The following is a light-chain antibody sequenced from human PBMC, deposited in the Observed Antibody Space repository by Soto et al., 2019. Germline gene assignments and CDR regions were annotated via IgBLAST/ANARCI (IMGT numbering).Light chain of an antibody. V-gene: IGKV1-39*01. CDR2: GAS. CDR1: QSISTY. Sequence: DIQMTQSPSSLSASIGDRITITCRASQSISTYLNWYQQKPGKAPRLLIYGASTLQNGVPSRFSGSGSATDYTLTISSLQPEGFATYYCQQSFITPPLTFGGGTKVEMK. CDR3: QQSFITPPLT. J-gene: IGKJ4*01.